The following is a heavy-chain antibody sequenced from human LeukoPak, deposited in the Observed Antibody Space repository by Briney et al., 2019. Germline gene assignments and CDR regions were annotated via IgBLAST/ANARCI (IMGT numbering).Heavy chain of an antibody. Sequence: GGSLRLSCAASGFGFSNYWMSWVRQAPGKGLEWVANMNEDGSEKNYVDSVKGRFTISRDNAQDSLYLQMNSLRAEDTAVYYCARDRGYSNFDYWGKGTLLTVS. J-gene: IGHJ4*02. CDR1: GFGFSNYW. V-gene: IGHV3-7*01. D-gene: IGHD4-11*01. CDR2: MNEDGSEK. CDR3: ARDRGYSNFDY.